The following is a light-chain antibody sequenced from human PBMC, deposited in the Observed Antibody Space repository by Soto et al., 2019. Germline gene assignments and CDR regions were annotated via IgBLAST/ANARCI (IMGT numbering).Light chain of an antibody. CDR3: SSYTTSSTYV. V-gene: IGLV2-14*01. Sequence: QSVLTQPASVSGSPGQSITISCTATSSDVGGYNYVSWHQQHPGKVPKLMIYDVSYRPSGVSNRFSGSKSGNTASLTISGLQAEDEADYYCSSYTTSSTYVFGTGNKLTVL. CDR2: DVS. CDR1: SSDVGGYNY. J-gene: IGLJ1*01.